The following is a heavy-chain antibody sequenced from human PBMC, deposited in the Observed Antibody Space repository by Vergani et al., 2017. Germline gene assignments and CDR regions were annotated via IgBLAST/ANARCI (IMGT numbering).Heavy chain of an antibody. CDR3: ARRLDGYCSGGSCYSPGAFDI. CDR2: IYPGDSDT. J-gene: IGHJ3*02. D-gene: IGHD2-15*01. CDR1: GYSFTTYW. Sequence: EVQLVQSGAEVKKPGESLKISCKGSGYSFTTYWIGWVRQMPGKGLEWMGIIYPGDSDTRYSPSFQGQFTIPADKSISTAYLQWSSLKASDTAMYYCARRLDGYCSGGSCYSPGAFDIWGQGTMVTVSS. V-gene: IGHV5-51*01.